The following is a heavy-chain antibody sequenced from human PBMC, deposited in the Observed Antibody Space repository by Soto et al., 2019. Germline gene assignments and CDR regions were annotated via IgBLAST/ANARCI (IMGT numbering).Heavy chain of an antibody. V-gene: IGHV4-59*08. CDR2: VYYTGST. Sequence: QVQLQESCPGLVKPSGTLSRTCTCSGASISTYYWCWIRQPPGKGLEWIGYVYYTGSTNYNPSLNTRVTISLVTSETHFARNLSSVAAADMAKYFGARHYLAAGDPEGDDRWGQGTLVTV. CDR3: ARHYLAAGDPEGDDR. D-gene: IGHD2-21*02. J-gene: IGHJ5*02. CDR1: GASISTYY.